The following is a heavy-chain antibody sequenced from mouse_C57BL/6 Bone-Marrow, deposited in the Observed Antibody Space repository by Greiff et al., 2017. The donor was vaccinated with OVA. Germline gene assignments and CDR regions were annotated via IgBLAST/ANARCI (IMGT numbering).Heavy chain of an antibody. CDR1: GYTFTSYW. V-gene: IGHV1-69*01. CDR2: IDNSDSNT. J-gene: IGHJ3*01. Sequence: VQLQQPGAELVMPGASVKLSCKASGYTFTSYWMHWVKQRPGQGLEWIGEIDNSDSNTNYKQKFNGKSTMTVDKSSSTAYMQLSSLTSEDSAVYYCASSNYSNFLFAYWGQGTLVTVSA. D-gene: IGHD2-5*01. CDR3: ASSNYSNFLFAY.